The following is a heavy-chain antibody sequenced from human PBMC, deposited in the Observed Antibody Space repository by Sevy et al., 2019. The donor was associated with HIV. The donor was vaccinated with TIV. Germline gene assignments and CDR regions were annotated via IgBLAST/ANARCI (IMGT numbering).Heavy chain of an antibody. D-gene: IGHD2-21*02. V-gene: IGHV3-30*04. J-gene: IGHJ1*01. CDR2: ISNDGSNE. CDR3: AWFEKNCGGDCRYFQA. Sequence: GESLKISCAASGFTFSNHALHWVRQGPGKGLEWVALISNDGSNEYYADSVEGRFTISRDSSNNTLYLQLNSLRVDDTAVYFCAWFEKNCGGDCRYFQAWGQGTLVTVSS. CDR1: GFTFSNHA.